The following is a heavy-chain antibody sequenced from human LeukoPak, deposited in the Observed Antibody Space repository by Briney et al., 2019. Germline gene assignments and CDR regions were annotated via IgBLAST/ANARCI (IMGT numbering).Heavy chain of an antibody. Sequence: SETLSLTCTVSGGSISSYYWSWIRQPPGKGLEWIGEINHSGSTDYNPSLKSRVTISVDTSKNQFSLKLSSVTAADTAVYYCASFGDYGYFGYWGQGTLVTVSS. J-gene: IGHJ4*02. CDR3: ASFGDYGYFGY. D-gene: IGHD4-17*01. CDR2: INHSGST. CDR1: GGSISSYY. V-gene: IGHV4-34*01.